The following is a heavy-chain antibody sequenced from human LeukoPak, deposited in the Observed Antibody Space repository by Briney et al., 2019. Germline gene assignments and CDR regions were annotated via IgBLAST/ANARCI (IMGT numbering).Heavy chain of an antibody. CDR3: ARHVPSALRVVVVTSDWYFDL. CDR2: IFHSGST. J-gene: IGHJ2*01. V-gene: IGHV4-39*01. Sequence: KPSETLSLTCTASGASITNNHYYWGWLRQPPGKGLEWFGTIFHSGSTYYNPSLESRVTISVDTSKSQFSLNLRSVTAADTALYYCARHVPSALRVVVVTSDWYFDLWGRGTLVTVSS. D-gene: IGHD2-21*02. CDR1: GASITNNHYY.